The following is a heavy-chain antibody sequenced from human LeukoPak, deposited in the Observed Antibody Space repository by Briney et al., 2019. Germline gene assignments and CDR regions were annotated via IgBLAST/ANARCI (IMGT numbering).Heavy chain of an antibody. Sequence: PGGSLRLSCAASGFTFSNAWMSWVRQAPGKGLEWVSAISGSGGSTYYADSVKGRFTISRDNSKNTLYLQMNSLRAEDTAVYYCAKGGDILTGYYNYYYYYYMDVWGKGTTVTVSS. CDR1: GFTFSNAW. D-gene: IGHD3-9*01. CDR3: AKGGDILTGYYNYYYYYYMDV. CDR2: ISGSGGST. J-gene: IGHJ6*03. V-gene: IGHV3-23*01.